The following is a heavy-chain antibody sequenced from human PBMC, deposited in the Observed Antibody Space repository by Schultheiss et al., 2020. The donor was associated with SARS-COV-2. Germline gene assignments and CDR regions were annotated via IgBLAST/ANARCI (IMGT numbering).Heavy chain of an antibody. CDR2: ISSSSSYI. CDR1: GFTFSSYS. J-gene: IGHJ4*02. D-gene: IGHD2-2*01. Sequence: GGSLRLSCAASGFTFSSYSMNWVRQAPGKGLEWVSSISSSSSYIYYADSVKGRFTISRDNAKNTLYLQMSSLRAEDTAVYYCVKESIVVVPASFDYWGQGTLVTVSS. CDR3: VKESIVVVPASFDY. V-gene: IGHV3-21*01.